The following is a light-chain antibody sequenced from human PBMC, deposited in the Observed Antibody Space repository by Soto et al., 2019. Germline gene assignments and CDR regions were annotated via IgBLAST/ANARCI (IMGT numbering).Light chain of an antibody. V-gene: IGKV3-15*01. CDR1: RSVSSN. CDR3: HQYNNWPPST. Sequence: EIVMTQSPATLSVYPGERATLSCRASRSVSSNLAWYQQKPGQAPRLLIYGASTRANGIPARFSGSGSGTEFTLTISSLQSEDFAVYYCHQYNNWPPSTFGQGTKV. J-gene: IGKJ1*01. CDR2: GAS.